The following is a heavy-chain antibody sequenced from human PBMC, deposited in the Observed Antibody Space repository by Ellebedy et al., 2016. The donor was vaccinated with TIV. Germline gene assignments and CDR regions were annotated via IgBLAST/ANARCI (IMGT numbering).Heavy chain of an antibody. CDR3: VKDRVGQWLATFYFDY. CDR2: IKEDGSEK. J-gene: IGHJ4*02. CDR1: GFTFSNYW. D-gene: IGHD6-19*01. V-gene: IGHV3-7*03. Sequence: GESLKISCAASGFTFSNYWMSWVRQAPGKGLEWVANIKEDGSEKHYVDSVKGRFTISRDNAKNSLHLQMNSLRAEDTALYYCVKDRVGQWLATFYFDYWGQGTLVTVSS.